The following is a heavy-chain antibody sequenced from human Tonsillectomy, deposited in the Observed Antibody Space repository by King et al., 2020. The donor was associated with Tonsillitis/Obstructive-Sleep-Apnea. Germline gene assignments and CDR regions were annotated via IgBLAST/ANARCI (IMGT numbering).Heavy chain of an antibody. J-gene: IGHJ5*02. CDR2: IYYSGST. Sequence: QLQESGPGLVKPSETLSLTCTVSGGSISSSSYYWGWIRQPPGKGLEWIGSIYYSGSTYYNPSLKSRVTISVDTSKNQFSLKLSSVTAADTAVYYCARQGLTIFGVVSNWSDPWGQGTLVTVSS. D-gene: IGHD3-3*01. V-gene: IGHV4-39*01. CDR1: GGSISSSSYY. CDR3: ARQGLTIFGVVSNWSDP.